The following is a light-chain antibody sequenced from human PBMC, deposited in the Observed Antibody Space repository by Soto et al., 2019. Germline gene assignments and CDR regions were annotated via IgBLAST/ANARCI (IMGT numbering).Light chain of an antibody. Sequence: ILMTQSPSSLSAFVGDRVTITCPASQDIGNFLAWYQQKPGKVPKLLIYAASTLQSGVPSRFSGSGSGTDFTLTISSLQPEDVATYYCQKCKVAPFTFGGGTKVDIK. CDR3: QKCKVAPFT. J-gene: IGKJ4*01. CDR1: QDIGNF. V-gene: IGKV1-27*01. CDR2: AAS.